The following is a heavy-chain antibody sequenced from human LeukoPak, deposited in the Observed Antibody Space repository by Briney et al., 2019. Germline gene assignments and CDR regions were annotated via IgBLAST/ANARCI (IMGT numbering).Heavy chain of an antibody. CDR2: ISSDCNNI. J-gene: IGHJ4*02. CDR3: ARSDRWLPPAD. D-gene: IGHD5-24*01. Sequence: PGGSLRLSCAASGFDFNVHSMNWVRQTPRKGLGWVSSISSDCNNIYYADSVKGRFTISRDNASNSLFLQMNGLRLDDTAVYYCARSDRWLPPADWGQGTLVTVSS. V-gene: IGHV3-21*01. CDR1: GFDFNVHS.